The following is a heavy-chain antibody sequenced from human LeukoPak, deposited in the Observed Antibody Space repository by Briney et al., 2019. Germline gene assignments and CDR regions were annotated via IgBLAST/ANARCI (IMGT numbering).Heavy chain of an antibody. Sequence: SVKVSCKASGGTFSSYAISWVRQAPGQGLEWMGGIIPIFGTANYAQKFQGRVTITTDESTNTAYMELSSLRSEDTAVYYCARASGSYSADFDYWGQGTLVTVSS. CDR2: IIPIFGTA. CDR3: ARASGSYSADFDY. D-gene: IGHD1-26*01. J-gene: IGHJ4*02. CDR1: GGTFSSYA. V-gene: IGHV1-69*05.